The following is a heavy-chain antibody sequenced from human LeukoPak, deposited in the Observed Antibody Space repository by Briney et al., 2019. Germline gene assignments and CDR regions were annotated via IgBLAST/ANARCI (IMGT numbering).Heavy chain of an antibody. D-gene: IGHD2-15*01. V-gene: IGHV1-2*02. CDR3: AYVSLTRGGGRVPSS. J-gene: IGHJ4*02. CDR1: GYTFTGYY. CDR2: INPNSGGT. Sequence: GASVKVSCKASGYTFTGYYMHWVRQAPGQGLEWMGWINPNSGGTNYAQKFQGRVTMTRDTSISTAYMELSRLRSDDTAVYYCAYVSLTRGGGRVPSSWGQGTLVTVSS.